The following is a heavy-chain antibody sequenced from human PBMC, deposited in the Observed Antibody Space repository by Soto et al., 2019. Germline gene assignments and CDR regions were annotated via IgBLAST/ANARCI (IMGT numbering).Heavy chain of an antibody. D-gene: IGHD3-3*01. CDR1: GFTFSSYA. CDR2: ISGSGGST. CDR3: AKDYDFWSGYPDAFDI. V-gene: IGHV3-23*01. Sequence: EVQLLESGGGLVQPGGSLRLSCAASGFTFSSYAMSWVRQAPGKGLEWVSAISGSGGSTYYADSVKGRFTISRDNPKNTLYLQMNSLRAEDTAVYYCAKDYDFWSGYPDAFDIWGQGTMVTVSS. J-gene: IGHJ3*02.